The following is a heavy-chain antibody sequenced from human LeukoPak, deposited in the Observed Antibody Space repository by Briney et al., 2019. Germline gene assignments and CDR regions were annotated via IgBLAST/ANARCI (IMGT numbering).Heavy chain of an antibody. Sequence: GGSLRLSCAASGFTFSSYNMNWVRQAPGKGLEWVSSISSSNSYIYYADSVKGRFTISRDNAKNSLYLQMNSLRAEDTAVYYCARDRGIVGTTGYYYMDVWGKGTTVTVSS. V-gene: IGHV3-21*01. CDR1: GFTFSSYN. J-gene: IGHJ6*03. CDR2: ISSSNSYI. CDR3: ARDRGIVGTTGYYYMDV. D-gene: IGHD1-26*01.